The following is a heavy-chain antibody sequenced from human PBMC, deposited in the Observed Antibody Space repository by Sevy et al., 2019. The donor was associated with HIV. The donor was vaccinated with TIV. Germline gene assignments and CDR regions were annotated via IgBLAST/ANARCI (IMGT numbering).Heavy chain of an antibody. J-gene: IGHJ1*01. Sequence: GGSLRLSCAASGFTFSSYAMHWVRQAPGKGLEWVAVISYDGSNKYYADSVKGRFTISRDNSKSTLYLQMNSLRAEDTAVYYCARAIAAAVNAEYFQHWGQGTLVTVSS. CDR1: GFTFSSYA. CDR2: ISYDGSNK. V-gene: IGHV3-30-3*01. CDR3: ARAIAAAVNAEYFQH. D-gene: IGHD6-13*01.